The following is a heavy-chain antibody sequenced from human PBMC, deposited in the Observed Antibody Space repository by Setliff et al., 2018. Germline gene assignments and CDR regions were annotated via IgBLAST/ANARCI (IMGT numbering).Heavy chain of an antibody. D-gene: IGHD2-2*01. V-gene: IGHV4-4*07. CDR2: ISTSGNT. CDR3: ARHTWGSKMQLPHDVVDI. J-gene: IGHJ3*02. CDR1: GGSIINSYY. Sequence: SETLSLTCTVSGGSIINSYYWSWIRQPAGKGLEWIGRISTSGNTNYNPSLKSRVTVSLDTSKNQFSLELTSMTAADTAVYYCARHTWGSKMQLPHDVVDIWGQGTMVTVSS.